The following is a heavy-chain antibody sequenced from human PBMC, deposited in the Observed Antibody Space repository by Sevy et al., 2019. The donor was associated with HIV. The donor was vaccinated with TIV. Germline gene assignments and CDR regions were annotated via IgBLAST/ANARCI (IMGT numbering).Heavy chain of an antibody. CDR3: ARLYCGGDCYSHYFDY. D-gene: IGHD2-21*01. CDR2: IYYSGST. CDR1: GGSISSSSYY. Sequence: SETLSLTCTVSGGSISSSSYYWGWIRQPPGKGLEWIGRIYYSGSTYYNPSLKSRVTISVDTSKNQFSLKLSSVTAADTAVYYCARLYCGGDCYSHYFDYWGQGTLVTVSS. V-gene: IGHV4-39*01. J-gene: IGHJ4*02.